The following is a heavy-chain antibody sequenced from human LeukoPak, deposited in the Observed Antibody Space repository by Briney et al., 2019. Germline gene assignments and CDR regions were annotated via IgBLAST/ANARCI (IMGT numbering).Heavy chain of an antibody. Sequence: SETLSLTCTVSGYSISSGYYWGWIRQPPGKGLEWIGSIYHSGSTYYNPSLKSRVTISVDTSKNQFSLKLSSVTAAATAVYYCARDRSGSYGGFDYWGQGTLVTVSS. CDR2: IYHSGST. V-gene: IGHV4-38-2*02. J-gene: IGHJ4*02. CDR1: GYSISSGYY. D-gene: IGHD1-26*01. CDR3: ARDRSGSYGGFDY.